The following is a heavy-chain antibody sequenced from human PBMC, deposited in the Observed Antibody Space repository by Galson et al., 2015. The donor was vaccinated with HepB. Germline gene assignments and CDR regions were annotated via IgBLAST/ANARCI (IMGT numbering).Heavy chain of an antibody. V-gene: IGHV3-30*04. Sequence: SLRLSCAASGFTFSSYAMHWVRQAPGKGLEWVAVISYDGSNKYYADSVKGRFTISRDNSKNTLYLQMNSLRAEDTAVYYCARDSNPSYGYLWDYWGQGTLVTVSS. J-gene: IGHJ4*02. CDR3: ARDSNPSYGYLWDY. CDR2: ISYDGSNK. D-gene: IGHD5-18*01. CDR1: GFTFSSYA.